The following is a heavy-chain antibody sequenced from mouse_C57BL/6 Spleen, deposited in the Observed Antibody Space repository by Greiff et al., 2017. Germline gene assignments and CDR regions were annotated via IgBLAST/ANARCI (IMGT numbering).Heavy chain of an antibody. Sequence: EVQVVESEGGLVQPGSSMKLSCTASGFTFSDYYMAWVRQVPEKGLEWVANINYDGSSTYYLDSLKSRFIISRDNAKNILYPQMSSLKSEDTATYYCARKGSSWYFDVWGTGTTVTVSS. CDR3: ARKGSSWYFDV. V-gene: IGHV5-16*01. CDR1: GFTFSDYY. CDR2: INYDGSST. D-gene: IGHD1-1*01. J-gene: IGHJ1*03.